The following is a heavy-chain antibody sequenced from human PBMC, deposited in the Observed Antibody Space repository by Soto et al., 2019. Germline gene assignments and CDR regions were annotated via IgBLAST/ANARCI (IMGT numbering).Heavy chain of an antibody. J-gene: IGHJ2*01. Sequence: QAQLVQSGAEVKKPGASVKVSCQAGGYTFADYGISWVRQAPGPGLEWVGWIGPYNGNTNYAQNLQDRVTMTTDTSTTTAYMELRSLRSDDTALYYCARCYCTVGSCYTCWHFDLWGRGTLLSVSS. CDR2: IGPYNGNT. D-gene: IGHD2-15*01. CDR3: ARCYCTVGSCYTCWHFDL. V-gene: IGHV1-18*01. CDR1: GYTFADYG.